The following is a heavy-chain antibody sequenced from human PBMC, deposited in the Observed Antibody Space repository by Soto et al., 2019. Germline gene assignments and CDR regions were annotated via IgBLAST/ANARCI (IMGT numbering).Heavy chain of an antibody. Sequence: VQLVESGGGLVKPGGSLRLSCAASGFTFSTYLMNCVRQAPGKGLEWVSSIKSDSSSLYYADSVKGRFTISRDNAKNSLHLQMNSLRVEDTATYFCARKPMTGSQSGAFDIWGQGTMVTVSS. V-gene: IGHV3-21*06. J-gene: IGHJ3*02. CDR1: GFTFSTYL. CDR3: ARKPMTGSQSGAFDI. D-gene: IGHD3-9*01. CDR2: IKSDSSSL.